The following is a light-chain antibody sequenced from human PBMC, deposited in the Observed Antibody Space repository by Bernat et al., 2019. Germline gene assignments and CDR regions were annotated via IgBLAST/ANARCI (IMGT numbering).Light chain of an antibody. V-gene: IGLV2-11*01. CDR2: DVN. Sequence: QSALTQPRSVSGSPGQSVTISCTGSSSDIGGYKYVSWYQQHPGKVPKLIIYDVNERPSGVPDRFSGSKSGSAASLTISGLQADDEAEYYCCSDSVTACLFGTGTKVTVL. J-gene: IGLJ1*01. CDR3: CSDSVTACL. CDR1: SSDIGGYKY.